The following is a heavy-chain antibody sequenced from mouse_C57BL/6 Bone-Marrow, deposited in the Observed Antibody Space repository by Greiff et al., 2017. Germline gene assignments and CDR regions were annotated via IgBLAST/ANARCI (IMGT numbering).Heavy chain of an antibody. V-gene: IGHV1-19*01. J-gene: IGHJ1*03. CDR2: INPYNGGT. CDR1: GYTFTDYY. Sequence: EVQLQQSGPVLVKPGASVKMSCKASGYTFTDYYMNWVKQSHGKSLEWIGVINPYNGGTSYNQKFKGKATLTVDKSSSTAYMELNSLTSEDSAVYYCARYGNYVYFDVWGTGTTVTVSS. D-gene: IGHD2-1*01. CDR3: ARYGNYVYFDV.